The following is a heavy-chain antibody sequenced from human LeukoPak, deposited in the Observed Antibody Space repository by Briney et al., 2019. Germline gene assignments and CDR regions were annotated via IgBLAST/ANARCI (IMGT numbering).Heavy chain of an antibody. CDR3: AIFSSSSGWIDP. CDR2: ISGSGGTT. Sequence: PGGSLRLSCAASGFTFSSYAMSWVRQAPGKGLEWVSAISGSGGTTYYADSVKGRFTISRDNSKNMLYLQMNSLRAEDTAVYYCAIFSSSSGWIDPWGQGTLVTVSS. V-gene: IGHV3-23*01. D-gene: IGHD6-6*01. CDR1: GFTFSSYA. J-gene: IGHJ5*02.